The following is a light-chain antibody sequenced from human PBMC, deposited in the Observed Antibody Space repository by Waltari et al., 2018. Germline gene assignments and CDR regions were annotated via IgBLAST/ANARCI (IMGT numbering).Light chain of an antibody. CDR1: QSLSNW. Sequence: DIQMTQSPSTLSASVGERVNITFRASQSLSNWLAWYQQKPGKAPKVLIYKASTLESGVPSRFSGSGSGTEFTLTISSLQPDDFATYYCQQYRNLWTFGQGTKVEIK. V-gene: IGKV1-5*03. CDR2: KAS. CDR3: QQYRNLWT. J-gene: IGKJ1*01.